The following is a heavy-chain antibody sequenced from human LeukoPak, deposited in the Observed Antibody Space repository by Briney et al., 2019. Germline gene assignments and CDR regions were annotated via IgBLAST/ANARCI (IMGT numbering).Heavy chain of an antibody. J-gene: IGHJ5*02. CDR1: GGTFSSYA. CDR3: ARTRFVSSTFRGFDP. D-gene: IGHD2-2*01. Sequence: SVKVSCKASGGTFSSYAISWVRQAPGQGLEWMGRIIPIFGTANYAQKFQGRVTITTDESTSTAYMELSSLRSEDTAVYYWARTRFVSSTFRGFDPWGQGTLVTVSS. CDR2: IIPIFGTA. V-gene: IGHV1-69*05.